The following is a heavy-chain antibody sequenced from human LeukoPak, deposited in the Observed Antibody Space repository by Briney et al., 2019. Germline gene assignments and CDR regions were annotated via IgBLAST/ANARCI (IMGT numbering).Heavy chain of an antibody. Sequence: GRSLRLSCAASGFTFSSCGMHWVRQAPGKGLEWVAVITYDGDTTYFVDSVKGRFTISRDTSKSTLYLQMNSLGAEDTAVYYCVKEQGSGSYRTADYWGQGTLVTVSS. CDR2: ITYDGDTT. D-gene: IGHD3-10*01. V-gene: IGHV3-30*18. CDR1: GFTFSSCG. CDR3: VKEQGSGSYRTADY. J-gene: IGHJ4*02.